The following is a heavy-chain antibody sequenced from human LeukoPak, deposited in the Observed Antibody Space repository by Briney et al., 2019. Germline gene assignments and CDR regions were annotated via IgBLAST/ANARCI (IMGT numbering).Heavy chain of an antibody. CDR3: VRDRRRDCSGGSCFRSGFDY. CDR2: TSSNVGRT. J-gene: IGHJ4*02. D-gene: IGHD2-15*01. V-gene: IGHV3-64D*06. CDR1: GSIFSSYA. Sequence: GGSLALSCSASGSIFSSYAMHWVSKAPGEVREFVSATSSNVGRTYYADSVKGRFTISRDNSKNTLYLQMSSLRAGDTAVYYCVRDRRRDCSGGSCFRSGFDYWGQGTLVTVSS.